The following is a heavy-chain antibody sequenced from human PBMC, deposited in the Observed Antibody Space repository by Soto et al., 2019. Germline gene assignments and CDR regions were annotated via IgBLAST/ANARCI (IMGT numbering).Heavy chain of an antibody. CDR2: ITPIFGTA. V-gene: IGHV1-69*12. J-gene: IGHJ6*02. CDR3: ARDQLYCISTSCPPDYYYYYGMDV. D-gene: IGHD2-2*01. Sequence: QVQLVQSGAEVKKPGSSVKVSCKASGGTFSSYAISWVRQAPGQGLEWMGGITPIFGTANYAQKFQGRVTITADESTSTACRELSSLRSEDTAVYYCARDQLYCISTSCPPDYYYYYGMDVWGQGTTVTVSS. CDR1: GGTFSSYA.